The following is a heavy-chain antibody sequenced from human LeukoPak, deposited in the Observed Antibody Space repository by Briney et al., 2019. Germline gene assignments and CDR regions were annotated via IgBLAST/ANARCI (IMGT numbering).Heavy chain of an antibody. J-gene: IGHJ4*02. D-gene: IGHD5-24*01. CDR3: ARDYKYAFDN. CDR1: EFTSSVYR. CDR2: IGIDSGNT. V-gene: IGHV3-48*01. Sequence: GGSLGLSCAASEFTSSVYRMNGVRRAPGKGWEGISYIGIDSGNTNYADSVKGRFTISGDKAKNSLYLQMNSLRVEDTAVYYCARDYKYAFDNWGQGTLVTVSS.